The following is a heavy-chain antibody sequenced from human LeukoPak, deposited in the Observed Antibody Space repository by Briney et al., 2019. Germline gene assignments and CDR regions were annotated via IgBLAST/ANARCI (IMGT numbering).Heavy chain of an antibody. J-gene: IGHJ4*02. CDR3: TRGLIGDDFWSGYYPYYFDY. CDR1: GFTFGDYA. D-gene: IGHD3-3*01. CDR2: IRSQAYGGTT. Sequence: KPGRSLRLSCTASGFTFGDYAMSWFRQAPGKGLEWVGFIRSQAYGGTTEYAASVKGRFTISRDDSKSIAYLQMNSLKTEDTAVYYCTRGLIGDDFWSGYYPYYFDYWGQGTLVTVSS. V-gene: IGHV3-49*05.